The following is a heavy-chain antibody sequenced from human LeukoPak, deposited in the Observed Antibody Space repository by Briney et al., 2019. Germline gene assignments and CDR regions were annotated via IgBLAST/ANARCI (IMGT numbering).Heavy chain of an antibody. CDR3: ARAPITIFGVVISNWFDP. D-gene: IGHD3-3*01. V-gene: IGHV1-18*01. J-gene: IGHJ5*02. CDR1: GGTFSSYA. CDR2: ISAYNGNT. Sequence: GASVKVSYKASGGTFSSYAISWVRQAPGQGLEWMGWISAYNGNTNYAQKLQGRVTMTTDTSTSTAYMELRSLRSDDTAVYYCARAPITIFGVVISNWFDPWGQGTLVTVSS.